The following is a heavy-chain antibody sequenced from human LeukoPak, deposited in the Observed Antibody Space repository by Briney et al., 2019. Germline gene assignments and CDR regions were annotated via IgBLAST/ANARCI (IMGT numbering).Heavy chain of an antibody. D-gene: IGHD3-22*01. CDR1: GGTFSSYA. CDR3: ARDLGQNTYYYDSSGYGGPNWFDP. CDR2: IIPILGVA. Sequence: GASVKVSCKASGGTFSSYAISWVRQAPGQGLEWMGRIIPILGVANYAQKFQGRVTITADKSTSTAYMELSSLRSEDTAVYYCARDLGQNTYYYDSSGYGGPNWFDPWGQGTLVTVSS. V-gene: IGHV1-69*04. J-gene: IGHJ5*02.